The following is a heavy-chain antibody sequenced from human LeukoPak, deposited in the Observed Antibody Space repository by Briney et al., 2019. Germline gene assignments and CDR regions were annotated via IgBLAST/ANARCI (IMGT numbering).Heavy chain of an antibody. CDR2: IYHSGST. Sequence: SQTLSLTCAVSGGSISSGGYSWSWIRQPPGKGLEWIGYIYHSGSTYYNPSLKSRVTISVDRSKNQFSLKLSSVTAADTAVYYCARSLYYYDSSGYSYWYFDLWGRGTLVTVYS. D-gene: IGHD3-22*01. J-gene: IGHJ2*01. CDR1: GGSISSGGYS. V-gene: IGHV4-30-2*01. CDR3: ARSLYYYDSSGYSYWYFDL.